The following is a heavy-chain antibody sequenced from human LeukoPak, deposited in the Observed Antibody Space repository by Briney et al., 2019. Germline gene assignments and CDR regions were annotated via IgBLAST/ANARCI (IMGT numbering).Heavy chain of an antibody. D-gene: IGHD3-22*01. CDR1: AYTFTSNG. Sequence: ASAKVSCKTSAYTFTSNGISWVLHAPREGLEWMGWISAYNGNTNYAQKLQGRVTITTDTSTSTAYMELRSLRPDDRAVYYCARDEGVYDYVSSGYPEGYWGQGTLVTVS. V-gene: IGHV1-18*01. J-gene: IGHJ4*02. CDR2: ISAYNGNT. CDR3: ARDEGVYDYVSSGYPEGY.